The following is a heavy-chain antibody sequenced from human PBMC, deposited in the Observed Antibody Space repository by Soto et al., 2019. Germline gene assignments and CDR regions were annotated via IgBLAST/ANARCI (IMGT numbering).Heavy chain of an antibody. CDR1: GFTFNICV. V-gene: IGHV3-23*01. D-gene: IGHD2-2*02. Sequence: PGGSLRLSCVASGFTFNICVMGWVRQAPGQGLEWVSAISASGSSTYYEDSVRGRFTISRDNSRNTLHLHMDSLGAEDTAVYYCAKVNTVLRVYTLTHSGLDVWGPGTTVTVSS. CDR2: ISASGSST. CDR3: AKVNTVLRVYTLTHSGLDV. J-gene: IGHJ6*02.